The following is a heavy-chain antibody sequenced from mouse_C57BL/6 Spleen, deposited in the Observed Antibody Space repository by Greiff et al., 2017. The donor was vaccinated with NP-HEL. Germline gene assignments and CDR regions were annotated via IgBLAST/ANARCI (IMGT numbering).Heavy chain of an antibody. CDR1: GYTFTSYW. Sequence: QVQLKQPGAELVKPGASVKLSCKASGYTFTSYWIHWVKQRPGQGLEWIGMIHPNSGSTNYNEKFKSKATLTVDKSSSTAYMQLSSLTSEDSAVYYCARYPPTVVEGAYAMDYWGQGTSVTVSS. CDR2: IHPNSGST. V-gene: IGHV1-64*01. CDR3: ARYPPTVVEGAYAMDY. J-gene: IGHJ4*01. D-gene: IGHD1-1*01.